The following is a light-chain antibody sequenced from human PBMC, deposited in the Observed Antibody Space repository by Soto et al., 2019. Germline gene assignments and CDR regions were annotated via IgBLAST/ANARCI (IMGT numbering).Light chain of an antibody. CDR3: QQSYSALWT. V-gene: IGKV1-27*01. J-gene: IGKJ1*01. CDR1: QVDSNY. Sequence: LHMTESPSSLSASLGDRATISCRASQVDSNYLTWYQQKPGKVPKLVIDDSSTLQSGGPSRLSGSGSGTDFTLTISRLQREYFATYYCQQSYSALWTFGQGTKVDIK. CDR2: DSS.